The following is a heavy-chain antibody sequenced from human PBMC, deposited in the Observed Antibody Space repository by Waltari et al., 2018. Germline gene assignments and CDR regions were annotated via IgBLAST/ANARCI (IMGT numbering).Heavy chain of an antibody. J-gene: IGHJ5*02. CDR2: IYYSGST. CDR3: ARPKDGSYHAFWFDP. Sequence: QLQLQESGPGLVKPSETLSLTCTVSGGSISSSSYYWGWIRQPPGKGLEWIGSIYYSGSTYYNPSLKSRVTISVDTSKNQFSLKLSSVTAADTAVYYCARPKDGSYHAFWFDPWGQGTLVTVSS. V-gene: IGHV4-39*01. CDR1: GGSISSSSYY. D-gene: IGHD1-26*01.